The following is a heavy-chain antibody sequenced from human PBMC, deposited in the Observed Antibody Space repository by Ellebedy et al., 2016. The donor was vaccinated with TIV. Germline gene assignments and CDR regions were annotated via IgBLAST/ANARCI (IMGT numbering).Heavy chain of an antibody. CDR1: GDSVSSNGIA. Sequence: MPSETLSLTCAISGDSVSSNGIAWNWIRQSPSRGLEWLGRTYYRSKWYNDYAVSVRGRITISLDTSKNQFYLQLNSVTPEDTAVYYCARGINSAFDIWGQGTVVTVSS. CDR3: ARGINSAFDI. CDR2: TYYRSKWYN. V-gene: IGHV6-1*01. J-gene: IGHJ3*02. D-gene: IGHD6-13*01.